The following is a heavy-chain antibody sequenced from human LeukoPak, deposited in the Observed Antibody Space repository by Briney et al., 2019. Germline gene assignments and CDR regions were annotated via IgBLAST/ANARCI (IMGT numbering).Heavy chain of an antibody. CDR2: IKEDGSGK. V-gene: IGHV3-7*01. CDR1: GFTFSSYW. Sequence: GGSLRLSCTASGFTFSSYWMNWVRQAPGKGLEWVANIKEDGSGKYYVDSVKGRFTISRDNAKNLLYLQMNSLRAEDTAVYYCARDPSSLRDSFDYWGQGTLVTVSS. J-gene: IGHJ4*02. CDR3: ARDPSSLRDSFDY.